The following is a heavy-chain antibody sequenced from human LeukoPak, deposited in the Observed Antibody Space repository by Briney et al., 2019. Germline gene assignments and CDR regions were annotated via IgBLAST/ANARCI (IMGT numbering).Heavy chain of an antibody. CDR3: ATQPVGDTYYYYGMDV. D-gene: IGHD2-21*01. CDR2: ISWNSGSI. J-gene: IGHJ6*02. V-gene: IGHV3-9*01. CDR1: GFSFDDYT. Sequence: GGSLRLSCAASGFSFDDYTMHWVRQAPGKGLEWVSGISWNSGSIGYADSVKGRFTISRDNAKNSLYLQMNSLRAEDTALYYCATQPVGDTYYYYGMDVWGQGTTVTVSS.